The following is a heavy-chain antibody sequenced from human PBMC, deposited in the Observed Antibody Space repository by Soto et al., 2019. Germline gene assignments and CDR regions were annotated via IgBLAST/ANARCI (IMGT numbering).Heavy chain of an antibody. J-gene: IGHJ4*02. D-gene: IGHD5-12*01. CDR3: ARDILLGMATIPGY. Sequence: GGSLRLSCAASGFTFSSYAMHWVRQAPGKGLEWVAVISYDGSNKYYADTVKGRFTISRDNSKNTLYMQMNSLRAEDTAVYYCARDILLGMATIPGYWGQGTLVTVSS. CDR1: GFTFSSYA. V-gene: IGHV3-30-3*01. CDR2: ISYDGSNK.